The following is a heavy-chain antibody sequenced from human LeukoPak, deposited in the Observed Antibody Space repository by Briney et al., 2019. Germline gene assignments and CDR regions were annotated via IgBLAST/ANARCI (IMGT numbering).Heavy chain of an antibody. CDR3: ARGGAIPDY. CDR2: INPNSGDS. Sequence: ASVTLSCHASAYTFTGYYSVWVRPAHGQGLEWMGWINPNSGDSVYAQKCQDRFTMTRDTSITTAYMEMSRLRSDDTAVYYCARGGAIPDYWGQGTLVTVSS. J-gene: IGHJ4*02. CDR1: AYTFTGYY. D-gene: IGHD2-21*01. V-gene: IGHV1-2*02.